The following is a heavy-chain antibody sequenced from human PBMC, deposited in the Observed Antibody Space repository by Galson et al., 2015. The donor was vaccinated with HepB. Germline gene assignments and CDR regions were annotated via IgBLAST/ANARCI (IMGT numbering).Heavy chain of an antibody. CDR3: ARLDFVISGYDYEDY. V-gene: IGHV1-18*01. CDR2: ISAYNGNT. CDR1: GYTFTSYG. J-gene: IGHJ4*02. Sequence: SVKVSCKASGYTFTSYGISWVRQAPGQGLEWMGWISAYNGNTNYAQKLQGRVTMTTDTSTSTAYMELRSLRSDDTAVYYCARLDFVISGYDYEDYWGQGTLVTVSS. D-gene: IGHD5-12*01.